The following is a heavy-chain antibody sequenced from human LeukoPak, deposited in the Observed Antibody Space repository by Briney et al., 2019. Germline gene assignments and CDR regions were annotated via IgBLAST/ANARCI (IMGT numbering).Heavy chain of an antibody. CDR1: EFSVGSNY. D-gene: IGHD2-15*01. CDR3: AKDESNVVVVPYDY. Sequence: GGSLRLSCAASEFSVGSNYMTWVRQAPGKGLEWVSAISGSGGSTYYADSVKGRFTISRDNSKNTLYLQMNSLRAEDTAVYYCAKDESNVVVVPYDYWGQGTLVTVSS. J-gene: IGHJ4*02. V-gene: IGHV3-23*01. CDR2: ISGSGGST.